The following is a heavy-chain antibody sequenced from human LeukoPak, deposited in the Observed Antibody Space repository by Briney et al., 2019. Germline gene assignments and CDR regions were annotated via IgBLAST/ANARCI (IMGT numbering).Heavy chain of an antibody. D-gene: IGHD1-1*01. V-gene: IGHV4-39*01. Sequence: PSETLSLTCTVSGGSISSSSYYWGWIRQPPGKGLEWIGSIYYSGSTYYNPSLKSRVTISVDTSKNQFSLKLSSVTAADTAVYYCARRYNWIYGLNDAFDIWGQGTMVTVSS. CDR1: GGSISSSSYY. J-gene: IGHJ3*02. CDR2: IYYSGST. CDR3: ARRYNWIYGLNDAFDI.